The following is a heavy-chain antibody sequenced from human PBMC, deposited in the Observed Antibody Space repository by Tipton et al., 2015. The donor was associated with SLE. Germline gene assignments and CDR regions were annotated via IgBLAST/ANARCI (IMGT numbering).Heavy chain of an antibody. CDR3: AREKQVVSPYYFDY. V-gene: IGHV3-30*04. Sequence: SLRLSCEASGFSFSTHTMHWVRQAPGKGLEWVAVILYDGSNTHYAASVKGRFTISRDNSKNTVYLQMNSLRAEDTAVYYCAREKQVVSPYYFDYWGQGTLVTVSS. J-gene: IGHJ4*02. CDR1: GFSFSTHT. CDR2: ILYDGSNT. D-gene: IGHD3-22*01.